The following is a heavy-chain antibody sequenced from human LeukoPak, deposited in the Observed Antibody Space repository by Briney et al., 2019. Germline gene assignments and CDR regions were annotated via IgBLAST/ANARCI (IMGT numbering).Heavy chain of an antibody. CDR2: IYYSGST. D-gene: IGHD3-22*01. V-gene: IGHV4-59*08. CDR3: ARHLESYYDSSGYPLDAFDI. J-gene: IGHJ3*02. CDR1: GGSISSYY. Sequence: PSETLSLTCTVSGGSISSYYWSWIRQPPGKRLEWIGYIYYSGSTNYNPSLKSRVTISVDTSKNQFSLKLSSVTAADTAVYYCARHLESYYDSSGYPLDAFDIWGQGTMVTVSS.